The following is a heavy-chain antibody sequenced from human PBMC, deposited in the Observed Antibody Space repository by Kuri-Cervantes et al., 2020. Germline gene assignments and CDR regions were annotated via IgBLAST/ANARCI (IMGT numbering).Heavy chain of an antibody. CDR2: ISGSSSYI. J-gene: IGHJ6*02. V-gene: IGHV3-21*01. CDR3: ARAQASAYGMDV. Sequence: GGSLRLSCASSGFTFSNYAMNWVRQAPGKGLEWVSAISGSSSYIYYADSVKGRFTISRDNAKNSLYLQMNSLRAEDTAVYYCARAQASAYGMDVWGQGTTVTVSS. CDR1: GFTFSNYA.